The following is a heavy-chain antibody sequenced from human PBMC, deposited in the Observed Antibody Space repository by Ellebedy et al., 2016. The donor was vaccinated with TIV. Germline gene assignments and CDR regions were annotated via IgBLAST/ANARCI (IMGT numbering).Heavy chain of an antibody. CDR2: TYSDGNT. CDR3: ATEKYYDILTGYYRTDY. J-gene: IGHJ4*02. Sequence: GGSLRLXCAASGFTVSYNYMSWVRQAPGKGLEWVSVTYSDGNTYYADSVKGRFTISRDDPENTLYLQMSSLRVEDTAVYYCATEKYYDILTGYYRTDYWGQGTLVTVSS. V-gene: IGHV3-53*05. D-gene: IGHD3-9*01. CDR1: GFTVSYNY.